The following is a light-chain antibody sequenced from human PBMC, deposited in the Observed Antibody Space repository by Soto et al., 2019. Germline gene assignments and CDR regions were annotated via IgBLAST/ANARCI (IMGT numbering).Light chain of an antibody. V-gene: IGKV3D-15*01. CDR1: QSVSSN. J-gene: IGKJ4*01. CDR2: VAS. CDR3: QQYNKWPLS. Sequence: EIVMTQSPATLSVSPGERATLSCRASQSVSSNLAWYQQKPGQAPRLLIYVASTRATGIPARFSGSGSGTEFTLTISSLQSEDFAVYYCQQYNKWPLSFGGGTKVEIK.